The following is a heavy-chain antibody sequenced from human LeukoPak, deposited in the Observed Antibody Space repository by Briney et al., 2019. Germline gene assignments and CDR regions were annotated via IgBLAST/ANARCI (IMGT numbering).Heavy chain of an antibody. V-gene: IGHV4-38-2*01. D-gene: IGHD5-18*01. CDR1: GYSISSGYY. CDR2: IYHSGST. J-gene: IGHJ4*02. Sequence: PSETLSLTCAVSGYSISSGYYWGWIRQPPGKGLEWIGSIYHSGSTYYNPSLKSRVTISVDTSKNQFSLKLSSVTAADTAVYYCARTWIQLWLLYYWGQGTLVTVSS. CDR3: ARTWIQLWLLYY.